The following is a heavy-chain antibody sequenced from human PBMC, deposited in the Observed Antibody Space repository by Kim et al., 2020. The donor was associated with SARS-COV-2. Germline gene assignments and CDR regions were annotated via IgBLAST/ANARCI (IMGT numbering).Heavy chain of an antibody. Sequence: GTTDSPAPQKGRYNIARDDSKNTRYLQMNSLKTEDTAVYYCTTGGAVDYWGQGTLVTVSS. D-gene: IGHD6-19*01. J-gene: IGHJ4*02. V-gene: IGHV3-15*01. CDR3: TTGGAVDY. CDR2: GTT.